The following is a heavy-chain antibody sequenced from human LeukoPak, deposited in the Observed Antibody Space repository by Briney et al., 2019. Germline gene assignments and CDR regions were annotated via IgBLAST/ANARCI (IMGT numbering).Heavy chain of an antibody. CDR3: AREPNYGSGSHLDY. D-gene: IGHD3-10*01. CDR1: GGTFSSYA. CDR2: IIPILGIA. V-gene: IGHV1-69*04. Sequence: SVKVSCKASGGTFSSYAISWVRQAPGQGLEWMGRIIPILGIANYAQKFQGRVTITADKSTSTAYMELSSLRSEDTAVYYCAREPNYGSGSHLDYWGQGTLVTVSS. J-gene: IGHJ4*02.